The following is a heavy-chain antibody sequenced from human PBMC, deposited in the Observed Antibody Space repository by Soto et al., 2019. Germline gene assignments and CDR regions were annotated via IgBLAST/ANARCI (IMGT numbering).Heavy chain of an antibody. D-gene: IGHD5-18*01. CDR2: IIPIFGTA. J-gene: IGHJ6*02. CDR3: ASVDTAMSSPTYYYYGMDV. V-gene: IGHV1-69*13. CDR1: GGTFSSDA. Sequence: ASVKVSCKASGGTFSSDAISWVRQAPGQGLEWMGGIIPIFGTANYAQKFQGRVTITADESTSTAYMELSSLRSEDTAVYYCASVDTAMSSPTYYYYGMDVWGQGTTVTVS.